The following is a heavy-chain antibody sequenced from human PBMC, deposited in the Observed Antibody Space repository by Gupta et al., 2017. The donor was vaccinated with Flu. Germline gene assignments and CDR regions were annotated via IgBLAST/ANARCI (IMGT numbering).Heavy chain of an antibody. J-gene: IGHJ6*03. CDR3: ARDRRLSGSSSGMDV. D-gene: IGHD1-26*01. CDR2: IWYDGSNK. V-gene: IGHV3-33*01. CDR1: GFTFSSYG. Sequence: QVQLVESGGGVVQPGRSLRLSCAASGFTFSSYGMHWVRQAPGKGLEWVAVIWYDGSNKYYADSVKGRFTISRDNSKNTLYLQMNSLRAEDTAVYYCARDRRLSGSSSGMDVWGKGTTVTVSS.